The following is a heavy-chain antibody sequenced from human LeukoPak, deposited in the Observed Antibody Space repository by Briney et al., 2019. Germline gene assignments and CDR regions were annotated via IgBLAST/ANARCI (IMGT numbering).Heavy chain of an antibody. D-gene: IGHD2-21*02. J-gene: IGHJ5*02. Sequence: SVKVSCKASGGTFSSYAISWVRQAPGQGLEWMGGIIPIFGTANYAQKFQGRVTITADESTSTAYMGLSSLRSEDTAVYYCARSLAYCGGDCYSNWFDPWGQGTLVTVSS. CDR2: IIPIFGTA. CDR3: ARSLAYCGGDCYSNWFDP. V-gene: IGHV1-69*13. CDR1: GGTFSSYA.